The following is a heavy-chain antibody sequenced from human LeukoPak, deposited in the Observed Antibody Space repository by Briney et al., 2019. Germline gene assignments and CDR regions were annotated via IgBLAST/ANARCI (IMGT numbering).Heavy chain of an antibody. CDR3: VRGHTTATYYFDY. D-gene: IGHD1-1*01. CDR2: ITGSGGRT. CDR1: GFTFSSYA. V-gene: IGHV3-23*01. J-gene: IGHJ4*02. Sequence: GGSLRLSCAASGFTFSSYAMSWVRQAPGKGLEWVSGITGSGGRTYYADSVKGRFTISRDNSKNTVFLQMNSLRAEDTAVYYCVRGHTTATYYFDYWGQGTLVTVSS.